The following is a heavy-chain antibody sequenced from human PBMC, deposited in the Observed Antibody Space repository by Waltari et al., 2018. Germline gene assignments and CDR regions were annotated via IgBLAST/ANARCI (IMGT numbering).Heavy chain of an antibody. D-gene: IGHD2-15*01. V-gene: IGHV1-8*01. Sequence: QVQLVQSGAEVKKPGASVKVSCKASGYTFTSYDINWVRPATGQGLEWMGWMNPNSGNTGYAQKFQGRVTMTRNTSISTAYMELSSLRSEDTAVYYCARALILGPSTYYYYYMDVWGKGTTVTVSS. J-gene: IGHJ6*03. CDR2: MNPNSGNT. CDR1: GYTFTSYD. CDR3: ARALILGPSTYYYYYMDV.